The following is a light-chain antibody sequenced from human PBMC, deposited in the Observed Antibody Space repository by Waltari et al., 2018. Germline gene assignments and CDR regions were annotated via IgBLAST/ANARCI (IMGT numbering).Light chain of an antibody. Sequence: QSVLTQPPSASGTPGQRVPISCSGSSSNCGSKTVNGYQQLPGTAPQLLIYSNNQRPSGVPDRFSGSKSGTSASLAISGIQSEDEADYYCAAWDDSLNGWVFGGGTKLTVL. CDR2: SNN. V-gene: IGLV1-44*01. CDR1: SSNCGSKT. J-gene: IGLJ3*02. CDR3: AAWDDSLNGWV.